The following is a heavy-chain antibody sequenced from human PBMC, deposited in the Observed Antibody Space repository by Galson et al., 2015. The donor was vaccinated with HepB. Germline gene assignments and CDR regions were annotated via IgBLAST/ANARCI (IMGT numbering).Heavy chain of an antibody. J-gene: IGHJ4*02. CDR3: ATDQVRKCSGGSCYSGFDD. D-gene: IGHD2-15*01. CDR1: GGTFSGYA. Sequence: SVKVSCKAYGGTFSGYAINWVRQAPGPGLEWMGGIIRILGPTNYAQKLQGRVTRTADESTRTAYMELSSLRSEDTAIYFCATDQVRKCSGGSCYSGFDDWGQGTLVTVSS. V-gene: IGHV1-69*13. CDR2: IIRILGPT.